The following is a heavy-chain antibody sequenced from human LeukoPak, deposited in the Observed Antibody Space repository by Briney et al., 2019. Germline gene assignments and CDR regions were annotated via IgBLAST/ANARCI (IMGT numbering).Heavy chain of an antibody. D-gene: IGHD4-11*01. CDR2: VSGSADNT. CDR1: GFTFSSYA. Sequence: GGSLRLSCSASGFTFSSYAMNWVRQAPGKGLEWVSAVSGSADNTYYADSVKGWFTISRDNSKNTLYLHMNSLRAEDTAVYYCAKNTVSTTDYYDYYGMDVWGQGTTVTVSS. CDR3: AKNTVSTTDYYDYYGMDV. J-gene: IGHJ6*02. V-gene: IGHV3-23*01.